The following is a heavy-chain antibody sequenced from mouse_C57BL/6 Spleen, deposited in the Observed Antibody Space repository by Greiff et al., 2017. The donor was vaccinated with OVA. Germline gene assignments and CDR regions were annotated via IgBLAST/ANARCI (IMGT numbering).Heavy chain of an antibody. CDR1: GYTFTDYY. CDR3: ARSNYGSSLWYFDV. J-gene: IGHJ1*03. CDR2: INPNNGGT. Sequence: EVQLQQSGPELVKPGASVKISCKASGYTFTDYYMNWVKQSHGKSLEWIGDINPNNGGTSYNQKFKGKATLTVDKSSSTAYMELRSLTSEDSAVYYCARSNYGSSLWYFDVWGTGTTVTVSA. V-gene: IGHV1-26*01. D-gene: IGHD1-1*01.